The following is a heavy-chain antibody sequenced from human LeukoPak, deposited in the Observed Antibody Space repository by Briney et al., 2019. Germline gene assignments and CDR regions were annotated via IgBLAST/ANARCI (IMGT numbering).Heavy chain of an antibody. CDR1: GFTFSSYW. J-gene: IGHJ6*02. Sequence: PGGSLRLSCAASGFTFSSYWMHWVRQAPGKGLVWVSRINSDGSSETYADSVKGRFTISRDNAKNTLYVQMNSLRAEDTAVYYCAREDPYSEGMDVWGQGTSVTAS. V-gene: IGHV3-74*03. CDR2: INSDGSSE. D-gene: IGHD3-9*01. CDR3: AREDPYSEGMDV.